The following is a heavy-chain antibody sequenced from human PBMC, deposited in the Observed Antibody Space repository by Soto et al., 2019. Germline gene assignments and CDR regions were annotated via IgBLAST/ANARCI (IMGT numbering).Heavy chain of an antibody. CDR2: IYPGDSDS. D-gene: IGHD1-26*01. Sequence: XESLKISCTASGYSFITYWIGWVRQMPGKGLEWLGVIYPGDSDSRYSPSFQGLVTTSAGKSVSTAYLQWSSLRASDTAMYYCARLVGATTSGFDYWGQGTLVTVSS. V-gene: IGHV5-51*01. J-gene: IGHJ4*02. CDR3: ARLVGATTSGFDY. CDR1: GYSFITYW.